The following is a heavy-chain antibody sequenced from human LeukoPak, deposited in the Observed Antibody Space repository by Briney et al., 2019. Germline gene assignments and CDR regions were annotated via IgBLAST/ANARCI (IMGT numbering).Heavy chain of an antibody. J-gene: IGHJ4*02. Sequence: GGSLRLSCTASGFTFSGSAMHWVRQASGKGLEWVGRIRSKANSYATVYAASVKGRFTISRDDSKNTAYLQMNSLKTENTAVYYCTSGLSVRRSNNTPVDYWGQGTLVTVSS. D-gene: IGHD1-1*01. CDR3: TSGLSVRRSNNTPVDY. CDR2: IRSKANSYAT. CDR1: GFTFSGSA. V-gene: IGHV3-73*01.